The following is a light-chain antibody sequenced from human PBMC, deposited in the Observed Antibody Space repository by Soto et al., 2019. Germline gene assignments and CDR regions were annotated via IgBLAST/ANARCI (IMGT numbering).Light chain of an antibody. CDR1: QSVSSSF. J-gene: IGKJ1*01. V-gene: IGKV3-20*01. Sequence: EIVLTQSPGTLSLSPGERATLSCRASQSVSSSFLAWYQQKPGQAPRLLIYGASSRATGIPDRFSGSGSGTDFTLTISRLEPEYFAVYYCQQHGSFPRTFGQGTKVAIK. CDR2: GAS. CDR3: QQHGSFPRT.